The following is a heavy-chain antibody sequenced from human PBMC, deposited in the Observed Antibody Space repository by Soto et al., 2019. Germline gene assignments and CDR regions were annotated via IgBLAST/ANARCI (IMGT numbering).Heavy chain of an antibody. V-gene: IGHV4-31*11. CDR2: IYYSGST. D-gene: IGHD2-2*01. Sequence: SETLSLACAFSCGSMISAGYVWSWIRQHPGKGLEWIGNIYYSGSTYYNPSLKRRVTISVETSKSQFSLKLNSVTAADTAVYYCARVSSTSPNWFDPWGQGTLVTVS. J-gene: IGHJ5*02. CDR1: CGSMISAGYV. CDR3: ARVSSTSPNWFDP.